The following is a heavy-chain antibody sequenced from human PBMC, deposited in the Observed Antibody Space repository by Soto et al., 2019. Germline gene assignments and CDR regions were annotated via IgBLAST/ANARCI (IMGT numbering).Heavy chain of an antibody. CDR1: GFTFSSAW. Sequence: EVRLMESGGGLVKPGGSLRVSCAASGFTFSSAWMFWVRQAPGKGPEWVGRIKSKTDGGTTDYTTRVKDRFTISREDSETTLYLEMRSLDIEDTAVYYCFTGVGMVRPGGLAYWGQEDLVSVSS. J-gene: IGHJ4*02. CDR2: IKSKTDGGTT. D-gene: IGHD3-10*01. V-gene: IGHV3-15*07. CDR3: FTGVGMVRPGGLAY.